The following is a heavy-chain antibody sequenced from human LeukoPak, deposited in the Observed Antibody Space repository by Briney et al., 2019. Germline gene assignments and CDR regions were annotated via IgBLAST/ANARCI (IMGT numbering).Heavy chain of an antibody. CDR1: GDSISSGSW. CDR3: ARLGSSWYDPDYFDF. V-gene: IGHV4-4*02. J-gene: IGHJ4*02. Sequence: PSGTLSLTCAVSGDSISSGSWWSWVRQPPGKGLEWIGEIYRSGSTNYNPSLKSRVTISVDKSKNQFSLKLTSVTAADTAVYYCARLGSSWYDPDYFDFWGQGTLVTVSS. CDR2: IYRSGST. D-gene: IGHD6-13*01.